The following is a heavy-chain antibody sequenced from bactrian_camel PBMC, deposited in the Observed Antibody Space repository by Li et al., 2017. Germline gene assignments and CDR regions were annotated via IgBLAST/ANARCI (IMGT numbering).Heavy chain of an antibody. V-gene: IGHV3S63*01. CDR1: GFTIVAAD. J-gene: IGHJ4*01. D-gene: IGHD2*01. CDR3: VRLSGPYYAGDPGLLD. CDR2: ISRAGGNR. Sequence: HVQLVESGGGTVQAGESLRLSCTASGFTIVAADIGWYRQAPGKEREGVSCISRAGGNRNYADSVKGRFTISEDNANTLYLHLSSLKTDDTAVYYCVRLSGPYYAGDPGLLDWGQGTQ.